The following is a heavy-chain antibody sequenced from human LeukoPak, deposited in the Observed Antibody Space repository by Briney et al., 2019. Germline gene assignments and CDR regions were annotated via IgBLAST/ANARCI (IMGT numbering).Heavy chain of an antibody. Sequence: SETLSLTCTVSGGSISSYYWSWIRQPPGKGLEWIGYIYYSGSTNYNPSLKSRVTISVDTSKNQFSLKLSSVTAADTAVYYCARGRQQLVGDAFDIWGQGTMVTVSS. CDR3: ARGRQQLVGDAFDI. D-gene: IGHD6-13*01. CDR2: IYYSGST. J-gene: IGHJ3*02. V-gene: IGHV4-59*01. CDR1: GGSISSYY.